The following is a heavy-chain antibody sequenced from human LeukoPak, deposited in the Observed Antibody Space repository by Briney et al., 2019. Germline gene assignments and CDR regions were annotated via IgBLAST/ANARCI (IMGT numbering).Heavy chain of an antibody. J-gene: IGHJ3*02. CDR2: INPNSGGT. Sequence: ASVKVSCRASGYTFTGYYMHWVRQAPGQGLEWMGWINPNSGGTNYAQKFQGRVTMTRDTSISTAYMELSRLRSDDTAVYYCARDCSGGSCYDLDAFDIWGQGTMVTVSS. CDR1: GYTFTGYY. CDR3: ARDCSGGSCYDLDAFDI. D-gene: IGHD2-15*01. V-gene: IGHV1-2*02.